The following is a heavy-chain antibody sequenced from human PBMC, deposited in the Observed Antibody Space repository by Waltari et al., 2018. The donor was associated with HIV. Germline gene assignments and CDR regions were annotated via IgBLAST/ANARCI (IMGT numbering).Heavy chain of an antibody. J-gene: IGHJ5*02. CDR1: GGSISSYY. D-gene: IGHD2-15*01. CDR2: IYYSGST. Sequence: QVQLQESGPGLVKPSATLSLTCTVSGGSISSYYWSWIRQPPGKGLEWIGYIYYSGSTNYNPSLKSRVTISVDTSKNQFSLKLSSVTAADTAVYYCAREKGVYCSGGSCQGWFDPWGQGTLVTVSS. CDR3: AREKGVYCSGGSCQGWFDP. V-gene: IGHV4-59*01.